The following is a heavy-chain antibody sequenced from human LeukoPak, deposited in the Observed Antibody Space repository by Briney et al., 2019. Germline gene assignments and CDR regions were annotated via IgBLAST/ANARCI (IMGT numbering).Heavy chain of an antibody. CDR3: AKDEQWLDXYYGMDV. V-gene: IGHV3-30*18. Sequence: GGSLRLSCAASGFTFSSYGMHWVRQAPGKGLEWVAVISYDGSNKYYADSVKGRFTISRDNSKNTLYLQMNSLRAEDTAVYYCAKDEQWLDXYYGMDVWGQGTTVXVSS. CDR2: ISYDGSNK. CDR1: GFTFSSYG. D-gene: IGHD6-19*01. J-gene: IGHJ6*02.